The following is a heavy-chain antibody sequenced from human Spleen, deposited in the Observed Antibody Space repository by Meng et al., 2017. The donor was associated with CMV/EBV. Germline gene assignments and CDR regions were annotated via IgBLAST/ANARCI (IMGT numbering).Heavy chain of an antibody. J-gene: IGHJ4*02. CDR2: ISAYNGHT. CDR1: GYTFANYG. D-gene: IGHD1-1*01. Sequence: SCKASGYTFANYGFSWVRQAPGQGLEWMGWISAYNGHTGYTQKLQGRVTMTTDTSTSTAYMELRSLSSDDTAVYYCARQTGSTNYFDYWGQGTLVTVSS. V-gene: IGHV1-18*01. CDR3: ARQTGSTNYFDY.